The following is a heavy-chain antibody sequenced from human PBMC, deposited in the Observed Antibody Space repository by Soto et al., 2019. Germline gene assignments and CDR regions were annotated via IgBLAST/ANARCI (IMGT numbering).Heavy chain of an antibody. CDR2: IYYTGHT. V-gene: IGHV4-31*03. Sequence: PSETLSLTCSVSGGYTSSGGNYWSWILHHPGKGLEWIGFIYYTGHTKYNAALKSRASISADMSENQFSLTLTSVTAADTAVYYCARDDINESFFDYCGPGIRVTVPS. J-gene: IGHJ4*02. CDR1: GGYTSSGGNY. CDR3: ARDDINESFFDY. D-gene: IGHD2-8*01.